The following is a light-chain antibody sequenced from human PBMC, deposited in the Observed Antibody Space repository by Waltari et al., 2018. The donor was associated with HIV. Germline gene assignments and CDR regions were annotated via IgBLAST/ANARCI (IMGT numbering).Light chain of an antibody. V-gene: IGKV1-39*01. J-gene: IGKJ4*02. Sequence: DIHLSQSPSSLSASVGDTVTITCRASESIYPYLNWFQQTQKKAPKLIIFAASNLESGVPSRFRGRGSGAVFTLTINSLQLGDFATYYCQQSRSTPLTFGGGTRVE. CDR1: ESIYPY. CDR2: AAS. CDR3: QQSRSTPLT.